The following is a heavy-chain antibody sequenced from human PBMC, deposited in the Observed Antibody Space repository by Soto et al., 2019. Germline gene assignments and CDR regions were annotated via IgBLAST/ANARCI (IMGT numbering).Heavy chain of an antibody. Sequence: QVQLVESGGGLVKPGGSLRLSCAASGFTFSDYYMSWIRQAPGKGLEWVSYISSSGSTIYYADSVEGRFTISRDNAKNSLYLQMNSLRAEDTAVYYCATSPYCSSTSCYEGPYYFDYWGQGTLVTVSS. CDR3: ATSPYCSSTSCYEGPYYFDY. D-gene: IGHD2-2*01. CDR2: ISSSGSTI. V-gene: IGHV3-11*01. CDR1: GFTFSDYY. J-gene: IGHJ4*02.